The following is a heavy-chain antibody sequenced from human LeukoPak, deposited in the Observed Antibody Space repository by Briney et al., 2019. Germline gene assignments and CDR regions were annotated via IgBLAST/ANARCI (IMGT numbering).Heavy chain of an antibody. CDR3: ARVEPYSYYFGMDV. Sequence: SETLSLTCTVSGGSISTYYWSWIRPSPGKGLDWIGYIHDTGSTNYNPSLKSRVSISLDRSKSQFSLHLSSVTAADTAVYFCARVEPYSYYFGMDVWGRGTTVTVSS. D-gene: IGHD1-26*01. CDR1: GGSISTYY. CDR2: IHDTGST. V-gene: IGHV4-59*08. J-gene: IGHJ6*02.